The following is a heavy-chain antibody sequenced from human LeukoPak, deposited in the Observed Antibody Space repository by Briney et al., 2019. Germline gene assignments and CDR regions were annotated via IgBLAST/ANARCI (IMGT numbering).Heavy chain of an antibody. V-gene: IGHV1-8*02. CDR2: MNPNSGNT. J-gene: IGHJ5*02. CDR1: GYTFTGYY. CDR3: ARGTGWFGEFLPLNWFDP. D-gene: IGHD3-10*01. Sequence: ASVKVSCKASGYTFTGYYMHWVRQAPGQGLEWMGWMNPNSGNTGYAQKFQGRVTMTRNTSISTAYMELSSLRSEDTAVYYCARGTGWFGEFLPLNWFDPWGQGTLVTVSS.